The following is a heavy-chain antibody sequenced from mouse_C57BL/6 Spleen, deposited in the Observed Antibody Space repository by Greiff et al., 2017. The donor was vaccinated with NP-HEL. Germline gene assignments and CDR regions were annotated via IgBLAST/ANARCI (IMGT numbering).Heavy chain of an antibody. CDR3: ARSDSSGIIYYYAMDY. Sequence: QVQLQQSGAELVRPGTSVKVSCKASGYAFTNYLIEWVKQRPGQGLEWIGVINPGSGGTNYNEKFKGKATLTADKSSSTAYMPLRSLTSEDSAVYFCARSDSSGIIYYYAMDYWGQGTSVTVSS. J-gene: IGHJ4*01. V-gene: IGHV1-54*01. CDR1: GYAFTNYL. CDR2: INPGSGGT. D-gene: IGHD3-2*02.